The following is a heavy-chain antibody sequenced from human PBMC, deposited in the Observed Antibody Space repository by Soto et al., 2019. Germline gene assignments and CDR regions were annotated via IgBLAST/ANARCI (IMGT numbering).Heavy chain of an antibody. CDR2: INNDGSNT. J-gene: IGHJ4*02. CDR3: ARSSGYIDY. V-gene: IGHV3-74*01. Sequence: GGSLRLSCAASGFTFSSNWMHWVRQAPGKGLVWVSHINNDGSNTNYADSVKGRFTISRDNAKNTLYLQMNSLRAEDTALYYCARSSGYIDYWGQGTLVTVSS. D-gene: IGHD3-3*01. CDR1: GFTFSSNW.